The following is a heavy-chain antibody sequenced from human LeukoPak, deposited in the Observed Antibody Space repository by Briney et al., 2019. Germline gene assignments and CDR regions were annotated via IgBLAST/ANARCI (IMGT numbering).Heavy chain of an antibody. CDR1: GFTFSSYA. Sequence: GGSLRLSCAASGFTFSSYAMSWVRQAPGKGLEWVSAARGGGSGTHYADSVKGRFTISRDSSNNTLSLQMNSLRAEDTAVYFCAKDPGLDAFDIWGQGTMVTVSS. CDR2: ARGGGSGT. CDR3: AKDPGLDAFDI. V-gene: IGHV3-23*01. D-gene: IGHD3-22*01. J-gene: IGHJ3*02.